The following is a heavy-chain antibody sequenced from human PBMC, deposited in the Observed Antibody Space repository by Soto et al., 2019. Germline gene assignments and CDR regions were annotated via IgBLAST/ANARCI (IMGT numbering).Heavy chain of an antibody. CDR1: GDSIRDTDYQ. CDR2: IYYAGST. J-gene: IGHJ4*02. D-gene: IGHD2-2*01. CDR3: VRQWAAMGIEF. Sequence: PSETLSLTCSVSGDSIRDTDYQWGWIRQPPGKGLEWIGSIYYAGSTYYNPSLKSRVTISVDTSKNQFFLSLNSVTAADTSVYYCVRQWAAMGIEFWGQGTLVTVSS. V-gene: IGHV4-39*01.